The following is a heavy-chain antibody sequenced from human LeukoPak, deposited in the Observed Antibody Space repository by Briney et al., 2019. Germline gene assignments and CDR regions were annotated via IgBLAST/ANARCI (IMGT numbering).Heavy chain of an antibody. CDR2: ISDSGDYT. Sequence: GGSLTLSCAGSGFTFSNYPKSWVRQAPEQGLEWVSVISDSGDYTSYADSVRGRFTISSDNSRNTLYLQMISLRPEDTAVYYCAKDTSIGKYCTNGVCSPFDYWGQGPLVSVSS. J-gene: IGHJ4*02. CDR3: AKDTSIGKYCTNGVCSPFDY. CDR1: GFTFSNYP. D-gene: IGHD2-8*01. V-gene: IGHV3-23*01.